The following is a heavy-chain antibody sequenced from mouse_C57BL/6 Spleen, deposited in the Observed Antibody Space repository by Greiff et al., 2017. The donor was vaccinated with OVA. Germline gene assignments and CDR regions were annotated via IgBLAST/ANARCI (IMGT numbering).Heavy chain of an antibody. CDR1: GYSITSGYD. Sequence: VQLKESGPGMVKPSQSLSLTCTVTGYSITSGYDWHWIRHFPGNKLEWMGYISYSGSTNYNPSLKSRISITHDTSKNHFFLKLNSVTTEDTATYYCARATYGGFAYWGQGTLVTVSA. D-gene: IGHD2-10*02. CDR3: ARATYGGFAY. J-gene: IGHJ3*01. CDR2: ISYSGST. V-gene: IGHV3-1*01.